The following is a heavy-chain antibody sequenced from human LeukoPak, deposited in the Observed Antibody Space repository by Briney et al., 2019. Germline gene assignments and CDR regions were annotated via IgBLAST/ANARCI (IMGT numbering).Heavy chain of an antibody. CDR2: INPNSGGT. V-gene: IGHV1-2*06. Sequence: ASVKVSCKASGYTFTGFYMHWVRQAPGQGLEWMGRINPNSGGTNYAQKFQGRVTMTRDTSISTAYMELGRLRSNDTAVYYCATATYYYDSSGYYQPFDYWGQGTLVTVSS. D-gene: IGHD3-22*01. CDR1: GYTFTGFY. J-gene: IGHJ4*02. CDR3: ATATYYYDSSGYYQPFDY.